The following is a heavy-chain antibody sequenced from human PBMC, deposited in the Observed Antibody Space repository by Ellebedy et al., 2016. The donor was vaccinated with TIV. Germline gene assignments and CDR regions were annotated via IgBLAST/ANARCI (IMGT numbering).Heavy chain of an antibody. CDR2: ITGEGTDT. J-gene: IGHJ4*02. Sequence: GESLKISCTASGLTFSTYWMHWGRQAPGKGLEWGSRITGEGTDTSYADSVKGRFTISRDDAKNTVYLQMNSLRVEDTAVYYCARGYYYGSGCRDWGQGTLITVSS. CDR3: ARGYYYGSGCRD. V-gene: IGHV3-74*01. D-gene: IGHD3-10*01. CDR1: GLTFSTYW.